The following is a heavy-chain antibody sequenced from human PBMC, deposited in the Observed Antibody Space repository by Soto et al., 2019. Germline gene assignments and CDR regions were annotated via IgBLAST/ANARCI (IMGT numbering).Heavy chain of an antibody. J-gene: IGHJ4*02. V-gene: IGHV3-23*01. CDR1: GFTFSSYA. D-gene: IGHD3-22*01. CDR2: ISGSGGST. CDR3: AKKVVLEYYYSSGYGFFDY. Sequence: PGGSLRLSCAASGFTFSSYAMSWVRQAPGKGLEWVSAISGSGGSTYYADSVKGRFTISRDNSKNTLYLQMSSLRAEDTAVYYCAKKVVLEYYYSSGYGFFDYWGQGTLVTVSS.